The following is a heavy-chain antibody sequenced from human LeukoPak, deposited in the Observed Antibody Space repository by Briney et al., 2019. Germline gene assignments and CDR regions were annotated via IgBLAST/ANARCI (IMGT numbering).Heavy chain of an antibody. V-gene: IGHV1-2*02. Sequence: GASVKVSCRASGHTFTGYYMHWVRQAPGQGLEWMGWINPNSGGTNYAQKFQGRVTMTRDTSINTAYMELSRLRSDDTAVYYCARVSIVVAAYYYYMDVWGKGTTVTVSS. CDR2: INPNSGGT. CDR3: ARVSIVVAAYYYYMDV. CDR1: GHTFTGYY. D-gene: IGHD6-19*01. J-gene: IGHJ6*03.